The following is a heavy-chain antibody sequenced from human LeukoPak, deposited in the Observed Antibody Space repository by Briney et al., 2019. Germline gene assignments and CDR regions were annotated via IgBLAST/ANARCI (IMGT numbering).Heavy chain of an antibody. D-gene: IGHD4/OR15-4a*01. V-gene: IGHV3-53*01. Sequence: RSGGSLRLSCTVSGFTVSSNSMSWVRQAPGRGLEWVSFIYSGTIHYSDSVKGRFTISRDNSKNTLYLQMNSLRAEDTAVYYCARRAGAYSHPYDYWGQGTLVTVSS. J-gene: IGHJ4*02. CDR1: GFTVSSNS. CDR3: ARRAGAYSHPYDY. CDR2: IYSGTI.